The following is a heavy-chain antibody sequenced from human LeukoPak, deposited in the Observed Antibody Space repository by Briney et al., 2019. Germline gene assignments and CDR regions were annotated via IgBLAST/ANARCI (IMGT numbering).Heavy chain of an antibody. V-gene: IGHV3-7*01. J-gene: IGHJ4*02. D-gene: IGHD1-7*01. CDR1: GFTFSSYW. CDR3: ARGSPLRSTSIYNWNYVH. Sequence: PGGSLRLSCAASGFTFSSYWMSWVRQAPGKGLEWVANIKQDGSEKYYVDSVKGRFTISRDNAKNSLYLQMNSLRAEDTAVYYCARGSPLRSTSIYNWNYVHWGQGTLVTVSS. CDR2: IKQDGSEK.